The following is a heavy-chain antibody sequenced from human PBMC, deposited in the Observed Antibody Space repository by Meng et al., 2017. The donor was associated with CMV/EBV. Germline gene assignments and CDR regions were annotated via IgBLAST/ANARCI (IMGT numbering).Heavy chain of an antibody. CDR1: GGSVSSGSYY. CDR3: ARESVVVPAAMIIKQPDYYYYGMDV. V-gene: IGHV4-61*01. J-gene: IGHJ6*02. Sequence: SETLSLTCTVSGGSVSSGSYYWSWIRQPPGKGLEWIGNIYYSGSTNYNPSLKSRVTISVDTSKNQFSLKLSSVTAADTAVYYCARESVVVPAAMIIKQPDYYYYGMDVWGQGTTVTVSS. D-gene: IGHD2-2*01. CDR2: IYYSGST.